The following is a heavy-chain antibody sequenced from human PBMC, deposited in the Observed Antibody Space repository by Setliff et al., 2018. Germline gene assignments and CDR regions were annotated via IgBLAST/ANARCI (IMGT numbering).Heavy chain of an antibody. CDR3: AKDTYYYDSSGYYVFDY. D-gene: IGHD3-22*01. V-gene: IGHV3-33*06. J-gene: IGHJ4*02. CDR1: GFTFSNHV. Sequence: GGSLRLSCAASGFTFSNHVMHWVRQAPGKGLEWVAVIWYDGSNIYYADSVKGRFTISRDNSKNTLYLQMNSLRVEDTAVYYCAKDTYYYDSSGYYVFDYWGQGTLVTVSS. CDR2: IWYDGSNI.